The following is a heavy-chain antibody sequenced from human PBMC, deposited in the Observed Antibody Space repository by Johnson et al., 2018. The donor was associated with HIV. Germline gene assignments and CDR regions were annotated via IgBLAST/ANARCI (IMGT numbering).Heavy chain of an antibody. CDR1: GFTFSSYG. Sequence: QVQLVESGGGVVQPGRSLRVSCAASGFTFSSYGMHWVRQAPGKGLEWVAVTSNDGSNKYYADSVKGRFTIYRDNFKNTLYLQMNGLRPEDTAVYYCARDGPRGSYGAFDIWGQGTMVTVSS. J-gene: IGHJ3*02. V-gene: IGHV3-30*03. CDR2: TSNDGSNK. D-gene: IGHD1-26*01. CDR3: ARDGPRGSYGAFDI.